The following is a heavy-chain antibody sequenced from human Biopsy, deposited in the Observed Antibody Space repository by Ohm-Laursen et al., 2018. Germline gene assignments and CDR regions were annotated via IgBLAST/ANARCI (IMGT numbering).Heavy chain of an antibody. CDR2: VYNSETT. CDR3: ARHPTGFWFDP. CDR1: GDSISTSTTYY. Sequence: GTLSLTCTVSGDSISTSTTYYWAWLRQPPGKGLEWIGSVYNSETTFYNPSLKSRVAISVDTSTNQFSLKVSSVTAADTALYYCARHPTGFWFDPWGHGTLVTVSS. V-gene: IGHV4-39*01. J-gene: IGHJ5*02.